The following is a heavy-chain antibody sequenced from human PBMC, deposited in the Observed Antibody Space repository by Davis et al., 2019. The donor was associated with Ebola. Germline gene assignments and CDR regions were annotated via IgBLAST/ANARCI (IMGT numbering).Heavy chain of an antibody. CDR1: GYTSSSHY. CDR2: IKPSGGRT. J-gene: IGHJ5*02. D-gene: IGHD2-2*01. Sequence: ASVKVSCKASGYTSSSHYMHWVRQAPGQGLEWMGKIKPSGGRTGYAQKFQGRVTMTRDTSTSNAYMELSGLRSEDTAVYYCERGESSSTSTYWGRLDPWGQGTLVTVSS. V-gene: IGHV1-46*01. CDR3: ERGESSSTSTYWGRLDP.